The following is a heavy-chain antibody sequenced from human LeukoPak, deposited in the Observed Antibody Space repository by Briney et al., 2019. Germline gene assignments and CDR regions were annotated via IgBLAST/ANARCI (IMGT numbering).Heavy chain of an antibody. Sequence: GGSLRLSCAASGFTFSSYGMHWVRQAPGKGLEWVAVISYDGSNKYYADSVKGRFTISRDNSKNTLYLQMNSLRAEDTAVYYCAKSGYDGGSYFDYWGQGTLVTVSS. J-gene: IGHJ4*02. V-gene: IGHV3-30*18. CDR3: AKSGYDGGSYFDY. D-gene: IGHD5-12*01. CDR1: GFTFSSYG. CDR2: ISYDGSNK.